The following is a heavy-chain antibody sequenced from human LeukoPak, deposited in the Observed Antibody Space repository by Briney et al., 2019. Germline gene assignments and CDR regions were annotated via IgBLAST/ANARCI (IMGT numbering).Heavy chain of an antibody. D-gene: IGHD2-2*03. CDR2: IYPDESNI. CDR1: GYRFSTYW. V-gene: IGHV5-51*01. Sequence: GESLKISFKGSGYRFSTYWIAWVRPMPGKGLEWMGIIYPDESNIRYSPSFQGQVTISADKSISTAYLQWSSLKASDTAMYYCARPPSRGYSSSFEYWGQGTLVTVSS. J-gene: IGHJ4*02. CDR3: ARPPSRGYSSSFEY.